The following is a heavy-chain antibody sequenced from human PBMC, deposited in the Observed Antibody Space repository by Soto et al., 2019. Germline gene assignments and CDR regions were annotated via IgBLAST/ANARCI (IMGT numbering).Heavy chain of an antibody. CDR3: VRAVVGYCSSASCPGDY. CDR2: IFPTDSTT. CDR1: GYTFPSFW. J-gene: IGHJ4*02. D-gene: IGHD2-2*01. V-gene: IGHV5-51*01. Sequence: PGESLKISCKGSGYTFPSFWIGWVRQMPGKVLEWMGIIFPTDSTTIYSPSFQGRVTISADKSISTAYVQWSSLKASDGAMYYCVRAVVGYCSSASCPGDYWGQGXLVTVYS.